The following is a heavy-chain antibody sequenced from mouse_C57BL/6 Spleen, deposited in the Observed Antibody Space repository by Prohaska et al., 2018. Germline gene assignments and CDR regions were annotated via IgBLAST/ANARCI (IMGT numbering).Heavy chain of an antibody. Sequence: HGKSLEWIGDINPNNGGTSYNQKFKGKATLTVDKSSSTAYMELRSLTSEDSAVYYCARRVRDLLLQAYYSNPYYFDYWGQGNTLTVSS. V-gene: IGHV1-26*01. CDR3: ARRVRDLLLQAYYSNPYYFDY. CDR2: INPNNGGT. J-gene: IGHJ2*01. D-gene: IGHD2-5*01.